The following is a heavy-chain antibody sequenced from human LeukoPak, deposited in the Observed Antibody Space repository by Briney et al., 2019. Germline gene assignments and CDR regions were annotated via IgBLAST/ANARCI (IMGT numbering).Heavy chain of an antibody. D-gene: IGHD6-19*01. V-gene: IGHV3-21*01. CDR2: ISSSSRYI. CDR3: ARSQWLGDWFDP. CDR1: GFTFSSYS. Sequence: PGGSLRLSCPASGFTFSSYSMNWVRHAPGKGLEWVSSISSSSRYIYYADSVKGRFTISTDNAKNSMYLQMNSLRAEDTAVYYCARSQWLGDWFDPWGQGTLVTVSS. J-gene: IGHJ5*02.